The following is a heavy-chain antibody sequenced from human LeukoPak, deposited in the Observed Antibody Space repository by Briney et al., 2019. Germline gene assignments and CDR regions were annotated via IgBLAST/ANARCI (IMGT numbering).Heavy chain of an antibody. CDR3: ARGDPGYYGSGSFDY. J-gene: IGHJ4*02. D-gene: IGHD3-10*01. CDR2: IYSGGST. CDR1: GFTVSSNY. V-gene: IGHV3-53*01. Sequence: GGSLRLSCAASGFTVSSNYMSWVRQAPGKGLEWASVIYSGGSTYYADSVKGRFTISRDNSKNTLYLQMNSLRAEDTAVYYCARGDPGYYGSGSFDYWGQGTLVTVSS.